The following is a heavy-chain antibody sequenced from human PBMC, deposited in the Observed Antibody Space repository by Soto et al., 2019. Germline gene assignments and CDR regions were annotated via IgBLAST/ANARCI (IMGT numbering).Heavy chain of an antibody. V-gene: IGHV5-51*01. Sequence: GESLKISCTGSGYSFSTYWIAWVRQMPGKGLEWMGIIYPGDSDTRYSPSFQGQVTISADKSISTAYLQWSSLKASDTAMYYCARQDYYDSSGYFPFDYWGQGTLVTVSS. CDR3: ARQDYYDSSGYFPFDY. D-gene: IGHD3-22*01. J-gene: IGHJ4*02. CDR1: GYSFSTYW. CDR2: IYPGDSDT.